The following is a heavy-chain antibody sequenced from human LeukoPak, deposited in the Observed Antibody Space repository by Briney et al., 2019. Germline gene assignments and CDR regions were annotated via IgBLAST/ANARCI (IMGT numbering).Heavy chain of an antibody. Sequence: GGSLRLSCAASGFTFSSYSMNWARQAPGKGLEWVSYISSSSNTIYYADSVKGRFTISRDNAKNSLYQQMNSLRAEDTAVYYSARREVTTWAFDIWGQGTMVTVSS. CDR2: ISSSSNTI. D-gene: IGHD4-17*01. J-gene: IGHJ3*02. CDR1: GFTFSSYS. CDR3: ARREVTTWAFDI. V-gene: IGHV3-48*04.